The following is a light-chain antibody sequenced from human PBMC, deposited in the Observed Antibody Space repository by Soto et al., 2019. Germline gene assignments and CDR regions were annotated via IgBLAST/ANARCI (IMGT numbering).Light chain of an antibody. CDR3: QQYNNYST. V-gene: IGKV1-5*01. CDR1: QSISNS. CDR2: DAS. Sequence: DIQMTQTPSTRSASVGDRVTMTCRASQSISNSLAWYQQKPGKAPNLLIYDASSLESGVPARLSGSGAGTEFTLTIRSLQPDDFAAYYCQQYNNYSTFGQGTRLEIK. J-gene: IGKJ5*01.